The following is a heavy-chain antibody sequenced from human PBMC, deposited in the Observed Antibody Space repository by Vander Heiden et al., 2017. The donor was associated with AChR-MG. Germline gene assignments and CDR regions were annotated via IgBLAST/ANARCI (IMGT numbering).Heavy chain of an antibody. V-gene: IGHV3-30-3*01. CDR1: GFTFSSYA. Sequence: QVQLVESGGGVVQPGRSLRLSCAASGFTFSSYAMHWVRQAPGKGLEWVAVISYDGSNKYYADSVKGRFTISRDNSKNTLYLQMNSLRAEDTAVYYCARVGSTVTADYWGQGTLVTVSS. D-gene: IGHD4-17*01. CDR3: ARVGSTVTADY. J-gene: IGHJ4*02. CDR2: ISYDGSNK.